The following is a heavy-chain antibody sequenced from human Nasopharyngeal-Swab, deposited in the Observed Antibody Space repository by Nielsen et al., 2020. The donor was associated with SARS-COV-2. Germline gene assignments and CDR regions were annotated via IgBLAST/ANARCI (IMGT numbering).Heavy chain of an antibody. CDR1: GGSVSSGSYY. J-gene: IGHJ4*02. CDR3: ARGGWGYCSSTSCYTFDY. CDR2: INHSGST. D-gene: IGHD2-2*01. V-gene: IGHV4-39*07. Sequence: SETLSLTCTVSGGSVSSGSYYWSWIRQPPGKGLEWIGEINHSGSTNYNPSLKSRVTISVDTSKNQFSLKLSSVTAADTAVYYCARGGWGYCSSTSCYTFDYWGQGTLVTVSS.